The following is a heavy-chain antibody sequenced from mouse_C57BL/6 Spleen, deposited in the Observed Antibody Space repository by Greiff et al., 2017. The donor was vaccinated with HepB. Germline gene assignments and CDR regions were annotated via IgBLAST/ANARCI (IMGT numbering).Heavy chain of an antibody. V-gene: IGHV6-3*01. CDR2: IRLKSDNYAT. CDR3: TGANY. D-gene: IGHD1-1*01. J-gene: IGHJ2*01. CDR1: GFTFSNYW. Sequence: EVHLVESGGGLVQPGGSMKLSCVASGFTFSNYWMNWVRQSPEKGLEWVAQIRLKSDNYATQYAESVKGRFTISRDDSKSSVYLKMNNLRAEDTGIYYCTGANYWGQGTTLTVSS.